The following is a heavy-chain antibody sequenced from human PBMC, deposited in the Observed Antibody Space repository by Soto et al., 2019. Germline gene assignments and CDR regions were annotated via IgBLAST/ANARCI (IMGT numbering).Heavy chain of an antibody. D-gene: IGHD6-25*01. CDR1: GGSFSGYY. CDR2: INHSGST. V-gene: IGHV4-34*01. J-gene: IGHJ5*02. Sequence: QVQLQQWGAGLLKPSETLSLTCAVYGGSFSGYYWSWIRQPPGKGLEWIGEINHSGSTNYNPSLRSRVTISVDTSTNQFSLKLGSVTAADPAVDYCAGRSAAGPWGQGTLVTVSS. CDR3: AGRSAAGP.